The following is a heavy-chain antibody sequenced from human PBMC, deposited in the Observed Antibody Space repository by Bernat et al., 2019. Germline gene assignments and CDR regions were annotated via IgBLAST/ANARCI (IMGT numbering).Heavy chain of an antibody. Sequence: EVQLVQSGAEVKKPGESLRISCKGSGYSFTSYWISWVRQMPGKGLEWMGRIDPSDSYTNYSPSFQGHVTISADKSISTAYLQWSSLKASDTAMYYCARRLGACSGGSCYGWFDPWGQGTLVTVSS. CDR1: GYSFTSYW. CDR3: ARRLGACSGGSCYGWFDP. V-gene: IGHV5-10-1*01. CDR2: IDPSDSYT. D-gene: IGHD2-15*01. J-gene: IGHJ5*02.